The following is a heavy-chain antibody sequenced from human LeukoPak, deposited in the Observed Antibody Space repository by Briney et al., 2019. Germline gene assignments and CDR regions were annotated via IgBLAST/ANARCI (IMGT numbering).Heavy chain of an antibody. D-gene: IGHD6-19*01. CDR3: AKEYSSGWYYFDY. CDR2: ISYDGSNK. J-gene: IGHJ4*02. V-gene: IGHV3-30*18. CDR1: GVTLSSYG. Sequence: GGSLRLSCAASGVTLSSYGMHGVRQAPGKGLEGVAVISYDGSNKYYADSVKGRFTISRDNSKNTLYLQMNSLRAEDTAVYYCAKEYSSGWYYFDYWGQGTLVTVSS.